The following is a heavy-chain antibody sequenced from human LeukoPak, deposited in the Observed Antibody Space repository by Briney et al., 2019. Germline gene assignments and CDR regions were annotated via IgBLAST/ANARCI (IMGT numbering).Heavy chain of an antibody. J-gene: IGHJ4*02. D-gene: IGHD6-13*01. V-gene: IGHV3-7*01. CDR1: GFTFSSYW. CDR3: ARGGVERFYSSSWYWLDY. CDR2: IKQDGSEK. Sequence: PGGSLRLSCAASGFTFSSYWMSWVRQAPGKGLEWVANIKQDGSEKYYVDSVKGRFTISRDNAKNSLYLQMNSLRAEDTAVYYCARGGVERFYSSSWYWLDYWGQGTLVTVSS.